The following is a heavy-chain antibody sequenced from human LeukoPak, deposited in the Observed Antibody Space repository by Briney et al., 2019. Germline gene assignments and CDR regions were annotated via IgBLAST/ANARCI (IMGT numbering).Heavy chain of an antibody. D-gene: IGHD3-10*01. Sequence: GGSLRLSCAASGFTFSRYAVHRVRQAPGKGLEWVAVISKDGSNSYHADSVKGRFTISRDNSRNTLYLEMDSLRVEDTALCHCVREEYGCVYFDYWGQGILVTVSS. CDR3: VREEYGCVYFDY. V-gene: IGHV3-30-3*01. J-gene: IGHJ4*02. CDR1: GFTFSRYA. CDR2: ISKDGSNS.